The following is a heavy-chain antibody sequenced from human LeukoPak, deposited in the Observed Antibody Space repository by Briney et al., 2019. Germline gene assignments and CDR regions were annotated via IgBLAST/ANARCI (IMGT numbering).Heavy chain of an antibody. CDR3: ARESSGWYFDL. CDR1: GYTFTSYG. J-gene: IGHJ2*01. Sequence: ASVKVSRKASGYTFTSYGISWVRQAPGQGLEWMGWISAYNGNTNYAQKLQGRVTMTTDTSTSTTYMELRSLRSDDTAVYYCARESSGWYFDLWGRGTLVTVSS. D-gene: IGHD6-19*01. CDR2: ISAYNGNT. V-gene: IGHV1-18*01.